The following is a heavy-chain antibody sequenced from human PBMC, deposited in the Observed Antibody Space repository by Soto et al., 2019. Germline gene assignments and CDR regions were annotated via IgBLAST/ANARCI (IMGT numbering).Heavy chain of an antibody. V-gene: IGHV3-9*01. J-gene: IGHJ4*02. CDR2: SSWDSSTI. CDR1: GFTFDNCG. D-gene: IGHD2-15*01. CDR3: VQGRYPTMATPLDH. Sequence: EVQLVESGGGLVQPGRSLRLSCAASGFTFDNCGMHWVRQAPGKGLEWVAGSSWDSSTIGYADSVKGRFIISRDDAKNSLYLQMDSLRGEDTALYYCVQGRYPTMATPLDHWGQGTQVIVSS.